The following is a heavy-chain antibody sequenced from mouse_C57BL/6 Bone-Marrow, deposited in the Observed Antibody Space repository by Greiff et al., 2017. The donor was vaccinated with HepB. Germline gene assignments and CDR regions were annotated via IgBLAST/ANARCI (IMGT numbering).Heavy chain of an antibody. CDR2: IYPGSGST. J-gene: IGHJ4*01. CDR1: GYTFTSYW. D-gene: IGHD2-2*01. Sequence: QVQLQQPGAELVKPGASVKMSCKASGYTFTSYWITWVKQRPGQGLEWIGDIYPGSGSTNYNEKFKSKATLTVDTSSSTAYMQLSSLTSEDSAVYYCARGGVTTPYCYAMDYWGQGTSVTVSS. V-gene: IGHV1-55*01. CDR3: ARGGVTTPYCYAMDY.